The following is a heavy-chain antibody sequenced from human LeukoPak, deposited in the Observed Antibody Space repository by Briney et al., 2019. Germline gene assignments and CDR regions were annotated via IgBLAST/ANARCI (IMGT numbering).Heavy chain of an antibody. V-gene: IGHV4-34*01. Sequence: SETLSLTCAVYGVSFSGYYWRWIRQPPGKGLEWVGEINHSGSTNYNPSLKSRVTISVDTSKNQYTLKLSSVTAADTAVYYCARGSLGGYCSSTSCYRNNWFDPWGQGTLVSVSS. J-gene: IGHJ5*02. CDR3: ARGSLGGYCSSTSCYRNNWFDP. CDR2: INHSGST. D-gene: IGHD2-2*01. CDR1: GVSFSGYY.